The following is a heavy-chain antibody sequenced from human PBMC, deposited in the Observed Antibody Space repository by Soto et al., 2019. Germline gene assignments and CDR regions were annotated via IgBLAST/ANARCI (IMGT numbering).Heavy chain of an antibody. CDR1: GFTFSTYG. Sequence: QVQLVESGGGVVQPGRSLRLSCVASGFTFSTYGMHWVRQAPGKGLEWVAFISYDGSVKYYVDSVKGRFTISRDNSKSTLYLEMDSLRAEDTAVYYCAKDFKSLAKFFDYWGQGTLVTVSS. CDR2: ISYDGSVK. V-gene: IGHV3-30*18. J-gene: IGHJ4*02. CDR3: AKDFKSLAKFFDY.